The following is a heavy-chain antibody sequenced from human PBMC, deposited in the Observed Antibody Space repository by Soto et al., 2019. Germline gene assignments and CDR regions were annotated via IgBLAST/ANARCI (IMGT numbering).Heavy chain of an antibody. CDR3: ARXRKYSYDYNYYYYGMDV. J-gene: IGHJ6*02. D-gene: IGHD5-18*01. V-gene: IGHV4-61*01. CDR1: GASVSSGTYY. CDR2: ILYSGST. Sequence: SATLSLTCNVSGASVSSGTYYWSWIRQPPGKGLEWLGYILYSGSTNYNPSLKSRVTMSVDTSKNQFSLKLSSVTAADTAVYYCARXRKYSYDYNYYYYGMDVWGQGTTVTVSS.